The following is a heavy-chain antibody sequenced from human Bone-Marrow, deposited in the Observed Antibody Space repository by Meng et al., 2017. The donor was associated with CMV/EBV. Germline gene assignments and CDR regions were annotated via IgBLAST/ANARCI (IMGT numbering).Heavy chain of an antibody. V-gene: IGHV4-34*01. CDR2: INHSGST. J-gene: IGHJ4*02. CDR1: GGSFSGYY. Sequence: SETLSLTCAVYGGSFSGYYWSWIRQPPGKGLEWIGEINHSGSTNYNPSLKSRVTISVDTSKNQFSLKLSSVTAADTAVYYCASNGYNGGYWGQGTLVTVSS. CDR3: ASNGYNGGY. D-gene: IGHD5-24*01.